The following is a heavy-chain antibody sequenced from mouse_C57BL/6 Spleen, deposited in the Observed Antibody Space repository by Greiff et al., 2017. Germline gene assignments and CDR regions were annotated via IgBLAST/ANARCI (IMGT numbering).Heavy chain of an antibody. J-gene: IGHJ2*01. CDR1: GYTFTSYT. Sequence: VQLQQSGAELARPGASVKLSCKASGYTFTSYTMHWVKQRPGQGLEWIGYINPSSGDTKYNQKFKDKATLTADKSSSTAYMQLRSLTSEDSAVXSCASLDGTDFDYWGQGTTVTVSS. CDR2: INPSSGDT. CDR3: ASLDGTDFDY. D-gene: IGHD2-1*01. V-gene: IGHV1-4*01.